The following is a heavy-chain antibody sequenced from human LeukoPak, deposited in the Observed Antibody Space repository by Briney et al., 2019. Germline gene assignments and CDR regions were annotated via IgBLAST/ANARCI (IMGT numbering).Heavy chain of an antibody. Sequence: GGSLRLSCAASGFTVSSNYMSWVRQAPGKGLEWVSVIHIGGNTYYADSVKGRFTISRDNSKNTLYLQMNSLRAEDTAVYYCARELIGGSYGDYFDYWGQGTLVTVSS. V-gene: IGHV3-53*01. CDR1: GFTVSSNY. CDR2: IHIGGNT. CDR3: ARELIGGSYGDYFDY. J-gene: IGHJ4*02. D-gene: IGHD1-26*01.